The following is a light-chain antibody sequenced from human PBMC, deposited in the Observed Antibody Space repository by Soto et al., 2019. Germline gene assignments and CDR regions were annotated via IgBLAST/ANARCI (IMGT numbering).Light chain of an antibody. CDR2: DAS. Sequence: ELVLTQTPGTLLFSPVEIATLSYRASHSVSSNLAWYQQKPGQAPRLLIYDASNRATGIPARFSGSGSGTDFTLTISSLEPEDFAVYYCQQRSNWQGATFGGGTKVDI. J-gene: IGKJ4*01. V-gene: IGKV3-11*01. CDR1: HSVSSN. CDR3: QQRSNWQGAT.